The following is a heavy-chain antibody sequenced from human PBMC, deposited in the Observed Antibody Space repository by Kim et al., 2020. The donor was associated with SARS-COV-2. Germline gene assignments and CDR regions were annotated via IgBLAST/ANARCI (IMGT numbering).Heavy chain of an antibody. D-gene: IGHD2-2*01. V-gene: IGHV3-23*01. J-gene: IGHJ4*02. CDR3: VKESRGASTGNSFDF. Sequence: GGSLRLSCAASGFTFSNYAMSWVRQGPGKGLEWISAISQSGQSTYYADSVRGRFTISRDNAKNTLSVQLSSLRDEDTALYYCVKESRGASTGNSFDFWGQRTLVIVSS. CDR2: ISQSGQST. CDR1: GFTFSNYA.